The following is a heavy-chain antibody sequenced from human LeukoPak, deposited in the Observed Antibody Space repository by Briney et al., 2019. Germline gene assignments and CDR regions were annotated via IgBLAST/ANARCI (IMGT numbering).Heavy chain of an antibody. J-gene: IGHJ4*02. CDR1: GYSISSGYY. Sequence: SETLSLTCTVSGYSISSGYYWSWIRQPPGKGLEWIGTIYHSGSTYYNPSLKSRVTISVDTSKNQFSLKLTSVTAADTAVYYCARVRGYCSSTICYRYYFDYWGQGTLVTVSS. CDR3: ARVRGYCSSTICYRYYFDY. D-gene: IGHD2-2*01. CDR2: IYHSGST. V-gene: IGHV4-38-2*02.